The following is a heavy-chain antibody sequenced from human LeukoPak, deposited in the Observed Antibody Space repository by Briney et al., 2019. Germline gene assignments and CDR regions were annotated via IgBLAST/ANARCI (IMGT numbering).Heavy chain of an antibody. V-gene: IGHV4-61*05. CDR3: ARVYIQSHLWLLGAFDI. CDR2: VYYSGST. CDR1: GGSIGSSSYY. D-gene: IGHD5-18*01. J-gene: IGHJ3*02. Sequence: SETLSLTCTVSGGSIGSSSYYWGWIRQPPGKGLECIGHVYYSGSTDYNPSLKSRLTISVDSSMNQFSLKLSSVTAADTAVYYCARVYIQSHLWLLGAFDIWGQGTMVTVSS.